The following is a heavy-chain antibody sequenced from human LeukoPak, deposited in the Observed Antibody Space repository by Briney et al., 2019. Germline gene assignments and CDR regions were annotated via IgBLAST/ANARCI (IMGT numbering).Heavy chain of an antibody. J-gene: IGHJ6*04. V-gene: IGHV1-69*13. CDR3: AREKRDHYFTTYYGMDV. CDR1: GGTFSSYA. CDR2: IIPIFGTA. Sequence: SVKVSCKASGGTFSSYAISWVRQAPGQGLEWMGGIIPIFGTANYAQKFQGRVTITADESTSTAYMELSSLRSEDTAVYYCAREKRDHYFTTYYGMDVWGKGTTVTVSS. D-gene: IGHD2/OR15-2a*01.